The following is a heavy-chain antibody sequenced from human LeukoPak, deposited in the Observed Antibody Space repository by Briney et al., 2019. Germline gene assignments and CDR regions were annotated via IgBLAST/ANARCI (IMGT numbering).Heavy chain of an antibody. CDR1: GGSISSGSYY. V-gene: IGHV4-61*02. D-gene: IGHD6-19*01. CDR2: IYTSGST. J-gene: IGHJ4*02. Sequence: SQTLSLTCTVSGGSISSGSYYWSWIRQPAGKGLEWIGRIYTSGSTNYNPSLKSRVTISVDTSKNQFSLKLSSVTAADTAVYYCARIAVAGLLDYWGQGTLVTVSS. CDR3: ARIAVAGLLDY.